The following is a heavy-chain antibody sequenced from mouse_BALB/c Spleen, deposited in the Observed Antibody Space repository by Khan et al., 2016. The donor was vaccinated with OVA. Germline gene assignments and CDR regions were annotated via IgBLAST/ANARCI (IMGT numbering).Heavy chain of an antibody. Sequence: QIQLVQSGAELAKPGASVKMSCKASGYTFTTYWMHWVKQRPGQGLEWIGYINPTSGYTDYNEKFKDRATLSAERSSSTAYMQLSSLTSEDSAVYYCTRDGIDYWGQGTTLTVSS. D-gene: IGHD2-3*01. CDR1: GYTFTTYW. CDR2: INPTSGYT. CDR3: TRDGIDY. V-gene: IGHV1-7*01. J-gene: IGHJ2*01.